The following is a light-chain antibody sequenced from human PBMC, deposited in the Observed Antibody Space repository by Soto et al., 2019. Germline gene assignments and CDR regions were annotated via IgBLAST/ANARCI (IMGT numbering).Light chain of an antibody. CDR1: NIGTKS. Sequence: SYELTQPPSVSVSPGQTDSSTCGGDNIGTKSVQWYQQRPGQALVLVVYDDQKRPSGIPERFSGSNSGNTATLTISRVETGDEADYYGQVCARFSDHNFVFGDGTKLPVL. CDR3: QVCARFSDHNFV. J-gene: IGLJ1*01. CDR2: DDQ. V-gene: IGLV3-21*02.